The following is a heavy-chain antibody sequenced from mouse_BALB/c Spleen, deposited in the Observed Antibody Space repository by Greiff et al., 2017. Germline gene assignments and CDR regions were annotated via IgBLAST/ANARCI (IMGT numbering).Heavy chain of an antibody. D-gene: IGHD1-1*01. J-gene: IGHJ2*01. CDR2: IWGDGST. Sequence: QVQLQQSGPGLVAPSQSLSITCTVSGFSLTGYGVNWVRQPPGKGLEWLGMIWGDGSTDYNSALKSRLSISKDNSKSQVFLKMNSLQTDDTARYYCARTPITTVVATDYLDYWGQGTTLTVSS. CDR3: ARTPITTVVATDYLDY. V-gene: IGHV2-6-7*01. CDR1: GFSLTGYG.